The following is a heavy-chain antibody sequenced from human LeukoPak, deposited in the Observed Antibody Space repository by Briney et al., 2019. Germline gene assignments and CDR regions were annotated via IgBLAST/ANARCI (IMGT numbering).Heavy chain of an antibody. CDR1: GGTFSSYA. CDR3: ARSFNGEDYMGV. D-gene: IGHD4-17*01. Sequence: GASVKVSCKASGGTFSSYAISWVRQAPGQGLEWMGGIIPIFGTANYAQKFQGRVTMTRDMSTSTVYMELSSLRSEDTAVYYCARSFNGEDYMGVWGKGTTVTVSS. V-gene: IGHV1-69*05. CDR2: IIPIFGTA. J-gene: IGHJ6*03.